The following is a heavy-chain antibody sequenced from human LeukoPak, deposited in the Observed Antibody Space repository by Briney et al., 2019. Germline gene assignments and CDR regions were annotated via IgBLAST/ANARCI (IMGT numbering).Heavy chain of an antibody. CDR2: ISGSGGST. D-gene: IGHD3-22*01. Sequence: PGGSLRLYRAASGFTFSSYAMSWVRQAPGKGLEWVSAISGSGGSTYYADSVKGRFTISRDNSKNTLYLQMNSLRAEDTAVYYCAKDPSMIVVVTLDYWGQGTLVTVSS. CDR3: AKDPSMIVVVTLDY. V-gene: IGHV3-23*01. CDR1: GFTFSSYA. J-gene: IGHJ4*02.